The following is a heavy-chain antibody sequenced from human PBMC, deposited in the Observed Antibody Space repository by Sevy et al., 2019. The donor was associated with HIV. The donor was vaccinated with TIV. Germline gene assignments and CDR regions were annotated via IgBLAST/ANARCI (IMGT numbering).Heavy chain of an antibody. D-gene: IGHD4-17*01. Sequence: SETLSLTCTVSSGSISSSSYYWGWIRQSPGKGLEWSASIDYIGTNYYNLALKSRITITGDRSKNEVSLNLRFVTAADAAVYYCARYLRGDHAGGFDFWGQGTPVTVSS. CDR3: ARYLRGDHAGGFDF. J-gene: IGHJ5*01. CDR2: IDYIGTN. CDR1: SGSISSSSYY. V-gene: IGHV4-39*01.